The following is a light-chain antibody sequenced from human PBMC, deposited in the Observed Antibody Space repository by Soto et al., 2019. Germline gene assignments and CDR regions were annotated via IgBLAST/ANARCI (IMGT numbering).Light chain of an antibody. CDR2: KAS. CDR1: QSVTTW. CDR3: QQYSTYPIT. Sequence: DIQMTQSPSTLSASVGDRVTITCRASQSVTTWLAWYQQKPGKAPKLLIYKASNLESGLPSRFTGSGSGTEFTLTISSLQSDDFATYYCQQYSTYPITSGQGTRLEIK. V-gene: IGKV1-5*03. J-gene: IGKJ5*01.